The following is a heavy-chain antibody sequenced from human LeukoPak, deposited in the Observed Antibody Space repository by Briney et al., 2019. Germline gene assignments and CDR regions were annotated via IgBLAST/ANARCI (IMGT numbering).Heavy chain of an antibody. Sequence: ASVKDSCKASGYTFTSYGISWVRQAPGQGLEWMGRISGYNGNTNYAQKLQGRVTMTTDTSTSTAYMELRSLRSDDTAVYYCARNRSGYCDYWGQGTLVTVSS. J-gene: IGHJ4*02. D-gene: IGHD3-3*01. CDR3: ARNRSGYCDY. V-gene: IGHV1-18*01. CDR1: GYTFTSYG. CDR2: ISGYNGNT.